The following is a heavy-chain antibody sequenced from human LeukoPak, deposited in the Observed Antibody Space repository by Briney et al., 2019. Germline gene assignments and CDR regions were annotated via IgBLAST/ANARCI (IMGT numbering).Heavy chain of an antibody. Sequence: PGGSLRLSCAASEFTFANYAMSWARQAPGKGLEWVSAISGSGGSTYYADSVKGRFTISRDNSKNTLYLQMNSLRAEDTAVYYCAKDNGYSGYRWMDAFDIWGQGTMVTVSS. CDR1: EFTFANYA. CDR3: AKDNGYSGYRWMDAFDI. J-gene: IGHJ3*02. V-gene: IGHV3-23*01. D-gene: IGHD5-12*01. CDR2: ISGSGGST.